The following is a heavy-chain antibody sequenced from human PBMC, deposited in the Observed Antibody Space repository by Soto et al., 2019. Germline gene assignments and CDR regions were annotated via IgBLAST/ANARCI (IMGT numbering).Heavy chain of an antibody. CDR2: LTRTGTT. CDR3: AKRATTVPTPGNYFDC. V-gene: IGHV3-23*01. Sequence: GGSLRLSCVASGFSFSDYSMTWVRQGPGRGLEWVATLTRTGTTFYADSVKGRFTISRDNSRNTLALQMYSLRAEDTARYYCAKRATTVPTPGNYFDCWGQGTLVTVSS. J-gene: IGHJ4*02. CDR1: GFSFSDYS. D-gene: IGHD2-15*01.